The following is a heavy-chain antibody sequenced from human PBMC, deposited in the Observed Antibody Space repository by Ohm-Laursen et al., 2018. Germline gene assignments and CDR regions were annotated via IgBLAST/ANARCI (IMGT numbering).Heavy chain of an antibody. J-gene: IGHJ6*02. Sequence: ASVKASCKASGDTFTSYFVHWVRQAPGHGLEWMGIINPSGGSTSYAQKFQGRVTMTRDTSTSTVYMELSSLRSEDTAVYYSARKTGGYSGMDVWGQGTTVTVSS. CDR2: INPSGGST. V-gene: IGHV1-46*01. D-gene: IGHD7-27*01. CDR1: GDTFTSYF. CDR3: ARKTGGYSGMDV.